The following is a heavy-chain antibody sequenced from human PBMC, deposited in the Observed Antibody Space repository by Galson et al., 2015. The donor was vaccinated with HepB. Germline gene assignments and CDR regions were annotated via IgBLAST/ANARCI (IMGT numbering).Heavy chain of an antibody. CDR3: AKVGLSIAVAGTFDY. V-gene: IGHV1-3*04. Sequence: SVKVSCKASRYTFTRYDIHWVRQAPGQRLEWMGRIITGNGHTKYSQQFQGRVTFTRDTSASTAYMELSSLRSEDTAVYYCAKVGLSIAVAGTFDYWGQGTLVTVSP. CDR2: IITGNGHT. J-gene: IGHJ4*02. D-gene: IGHD6-19*01. CDR1: RYTFTRYD.